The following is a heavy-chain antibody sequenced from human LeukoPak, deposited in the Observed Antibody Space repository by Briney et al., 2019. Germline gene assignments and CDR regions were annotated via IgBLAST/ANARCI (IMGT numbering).Heavy chain of an antibody. CDR2: IIPIFGTA. CDR1: GGTFSSYA. CDR3: ASGLVGATTGSY. D-gene: IGHD1-26*01. V-gene: IGHV1-69*13. J-gene: IGHJ4*02. Sequence: ASVKLSCKASGGTFSSYAISWVPQAPGQGLEWMGGIIPIFGTANYAQKFQGRVTITADESTSTAYMKLSSLRSEDTAVYYCASGLVGATTGSYWGQGTLVTVSS.